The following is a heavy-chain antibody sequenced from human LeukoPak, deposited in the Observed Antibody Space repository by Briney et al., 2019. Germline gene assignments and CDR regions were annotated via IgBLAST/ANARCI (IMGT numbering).Heavy chain of an antibody. D-gene: IGHD3-22*01. Sequence: PGESLKISCKGSGYSFSNYWIGWVRQMPGKGLECMGIIYPGDSETKYCPSFQGQVTISADKSISTAYLQWSSLKASDTAMYYCARLVDREAYYYDSSALSGAFDIWGQGTMVTVSS. CDR2: IYPGDSET. J-gene: IGHJ3*02. V-gene: IGHV5-51*01. CDR1: GYSFSNYW. CDR3: ARLVDREAYYYDSSALSGAFDI.